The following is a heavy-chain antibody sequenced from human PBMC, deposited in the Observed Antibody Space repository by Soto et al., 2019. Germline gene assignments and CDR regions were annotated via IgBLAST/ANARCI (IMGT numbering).Heavy chain of an antibody. CDR3: ADMRGQWLPRD. J-gene: IGHJ4*02. V-gene: IGHV4-39*01. CDR2: IYYTGTT. CDR1: GGSIRGSDYY. D-gene: IGHD6-19*01. Sequence: QLQLQESGPGLVEPSETLSLTCTVSGGSIRGSDYYWAWIRQPPGKGLEWLGTIYYTGTTYYNPYLKSRVTLSVDTSKNQFSLNLHSVSAADTAVYVCADMRGQWLPRDWGQGTLVTVSS.